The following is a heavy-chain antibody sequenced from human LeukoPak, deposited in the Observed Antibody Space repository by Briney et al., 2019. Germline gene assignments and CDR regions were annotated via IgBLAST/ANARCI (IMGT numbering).Heavy chain of an antibody. V-gene: IGHV5-51*01. CDR3: ARHSCYDS. CDR1: GFTFSTYS. J-gene: IGHJ4*02. CDR2: IYAGDSST. D-gene: IGHD3-16*01. Sequence: GASLKISCKGSGFTFSTYSFAWVRQVRGKGLEWMGVIYAGDSSTRYSPSFQGQVTISVDKSISTVYLQWSRLKASDSAIYYCARHSCYDSWGQGTLVSVSS.